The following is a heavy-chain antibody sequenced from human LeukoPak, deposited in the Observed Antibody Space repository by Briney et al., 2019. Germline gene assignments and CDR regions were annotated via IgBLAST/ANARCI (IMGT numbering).Heavy chain of an antibody. CDR2: IYYSGST. V-gene: IGHV4-39*01. CDR3: AKQEDYYDSSGYSPSLKY. Sequence: SETLSLTCTVSGGSISSSSYYWGWIRQPPGKGLEWIGSIYYSGSTYYNPSLKSRVTISVDTSKNQFSLKLSSVTAADTAVYYCAKQEDYYDSSGYSPSLKYWGQGTLVTVSS. D-gene: IGHD3-22*01. CDR1: GGSISSSSYY. J-gene: IGHJ4*02.